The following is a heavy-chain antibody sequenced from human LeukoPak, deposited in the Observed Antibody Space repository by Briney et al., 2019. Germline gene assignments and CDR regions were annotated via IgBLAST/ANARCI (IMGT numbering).Heavy chain of an antibody. CDR2: RNPNSGNT. D-gene: IGHD3-10*01. Sequence: ASVKVSCKASGYTFTSYDINWVRQATGQGLEWMGWRNPNSGNTGYAQKFQGRVTMTRNTSISTAYMELSSLRSEDTAVYYCARRSSMVRGVIHYYYYMDVWGKGTTVTISS. CDR3: ARRSSMVRGVIHYYYYMDV. V-gene: IGHV1-8*01. J-gene: IGHJ6*03. CDR1: GYTFTSYD.